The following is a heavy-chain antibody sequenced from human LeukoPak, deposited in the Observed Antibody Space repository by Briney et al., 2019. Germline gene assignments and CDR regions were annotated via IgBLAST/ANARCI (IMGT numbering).Heavy chain of an antibody. J-gene: IGHJ4*02. CDR2: INHSGST. CDR1: GGSFSGYY. Sequence: PSETLSLTCAAYGGSFSGYYWSWIRQPPGKGLEWIGEINHSGSTNYNPSLKSRVTISVDTSKNQFSLKLSSVTAADTAVYYCATSSGSPDYWGQGTLVTVSS. CDR3: ATSSGSPDY. V-gene: IGHV4-34*01. D-gene: IGHD3-22*01.